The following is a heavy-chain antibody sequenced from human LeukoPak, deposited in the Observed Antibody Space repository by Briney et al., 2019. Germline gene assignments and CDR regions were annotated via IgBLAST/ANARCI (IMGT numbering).Heavy chain of an antibody. D-gene: IGHD4-17*01. CDR3: ARDGVGYGVNFDC. CDR1: GGSISSYY. Sequence: PSETLSLTCTVSGGSISSYYWSWIRQPAGKGLEWIGRIYSSGSTNYNPSLKSRVTMSVDTSKNQFSLNLSSVTAADTAVYYCARDGVGYGVNFDCRGQGTLVTVSS. J-gene: IGHJ4*02. V-gene: IGHV4-4*07. CDR2: IYSSGST.